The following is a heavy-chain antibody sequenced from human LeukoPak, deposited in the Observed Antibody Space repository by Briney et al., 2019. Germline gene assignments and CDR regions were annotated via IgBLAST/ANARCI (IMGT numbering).Heavy chain of an antibody. CDR2: ISSSSSYI. D-gene: IGHD6-6*01. J-gene: IGHJ4*02. Sequence: GGSLRLSCAASGSTFSSYSMNWVRQAPGKGLEWVSSISSSSSYIYYADSVKGRFTISRDNAKNSLYLQMNSLRAEDTAVYYCAREDIAARPVSEYWGQGTLVTVSS. V-gene: IGHV3-21*01. CDR1: GSTFSSYS. CDR3: AREDIAARPVSEY.